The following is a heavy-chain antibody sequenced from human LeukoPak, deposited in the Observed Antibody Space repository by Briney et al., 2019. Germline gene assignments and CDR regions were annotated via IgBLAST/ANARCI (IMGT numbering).Heavy chain of an antibody. D-gene: IGHD3-10*01. CDR2: ISYDGSNK. V-gene: IGHV3-30*18. CDR1: GFTFSSYG. Sequence: GGSLRLSCAASGFTFSSYGMHWVRQAPGKGLEWVAVISYDGSNKYYADSVKGRFTISRDNSKNTLYLQMNSLRAEDTAVYYCAKGSWTVDYWGQGTLATVSS. CDR3: AKGSWTVDY. J-gene: IGHJ4*02.